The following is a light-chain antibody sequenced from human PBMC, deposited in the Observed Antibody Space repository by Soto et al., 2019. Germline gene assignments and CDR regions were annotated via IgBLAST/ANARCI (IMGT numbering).Light chain of an antibody. J-gene: IGLJ3*02. CDR2: EVS. CDR1: SSDVGVYNY. V-gene: IGLV2-14*01. CDR3: SYYTSSSTRV. Sequence: QSALTQPASVSGSPGQSITISCTGTSSDVGVYNYVSWYQQHPGKAPKLMSYEVSNRPAGVSNRLSGSKSGNTASLTISGLQAEDEADYYCSYYTSSSTRVFGGGTKVTVL.